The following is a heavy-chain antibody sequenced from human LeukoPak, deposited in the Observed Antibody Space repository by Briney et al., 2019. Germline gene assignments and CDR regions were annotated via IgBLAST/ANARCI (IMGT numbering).Heavy chain of an antibody. J-gene: IGHJ5*02. Sequence: SETLSLTCTVSGGSICSGGYYWSWIRQHPGKGLEWIGYSCYSGSTYNNPSLKSRVTISVDTSKNQFSLKLSSVTAADTAVYYCASGFPYGSPHSPPGFDPWGQGTLVTVSS. D-gene: IGHD3-10*01. CDR2: SCYSGST. CDR3: ASGFPYGSPHSPPGFDP. CDR1: GGSICSGGYY. V-gene: IGHV4-31*03.